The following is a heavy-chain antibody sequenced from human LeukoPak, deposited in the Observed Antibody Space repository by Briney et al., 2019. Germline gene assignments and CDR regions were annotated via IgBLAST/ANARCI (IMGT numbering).Heavy chain of an antibody. V-gene: IGHV3-7*01. J-gene: IGHJ4*02. CDR3: ARDPRGSGYSHFDS. D-gene: IGHD5-18*01. CDR2: IKQDGSET. CDR1: GFTFSSYY. Sequence: GGSLRLSCAASGFTFSSYYMSWVRQAPGKGLEWVANIKQDGSETHYVDSVKGRFTFSRDNAKTSLYLQMNSLRAEDTAVYYCARDPRGSGYSHFDSWGQGTLVTVSS.